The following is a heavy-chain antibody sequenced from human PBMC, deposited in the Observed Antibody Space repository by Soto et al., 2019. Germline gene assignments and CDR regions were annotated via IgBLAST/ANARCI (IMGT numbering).Heavy chain of an antibody. CDR3: ARGGTLVGATWFDY. CDR2: TYYSGIT. CDR1: GACVSSGSYS. V-gene: IGHV4-61*01. J-gene: IGHJ4*02. Sequence: ELLSLTCTVAGACVSSGSYSWSWIRQPPGKGREGIGYTYYSGITNYNPSLKSRVTISVDTSKNQFSLKLSSVTAADTAVYYCARGGTLVGATWFDYWGQGTLVTVPS. D-gene: IGHD1-26*01.